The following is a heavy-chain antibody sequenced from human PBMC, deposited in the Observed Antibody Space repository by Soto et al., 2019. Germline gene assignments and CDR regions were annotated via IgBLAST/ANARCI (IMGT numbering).Heavy chain of an antibody. CDR2: ISGSGGST. Sequence: GGSLRLSCAASGFTFSSYAMSWVRQAPGKGLEWVSAISGSGGSTYYADSVKGRFTISRDNSKNTLYLQMNSLRAEDTAVYYCAIPLSGYSSVPEIDYWGQGTLVTVSS. D-gene: IGHD6-19*01. J-gene: IGHJ4*02. CDR1: GFTFSSYA. CDR3: AIPLSGYSSVPEIDY. V-gene: IGHV3-23*01.